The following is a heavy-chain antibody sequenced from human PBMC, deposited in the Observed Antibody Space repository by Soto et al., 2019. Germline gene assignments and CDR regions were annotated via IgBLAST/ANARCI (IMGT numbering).Heavy chain of an antibody. CDR1: GFTFSNYA. CDR3: AKNSGRLKSGNTIRWEWFDP. D-gene: IGHD1-26*01. J-gene: IGHJ5*02. CDR2: ISASGGST. Sequence: EVQFLESGGGLVQPGGSLRLSSAASGFTFSNYAMSWVRQAPGKGLECVSVISASGGSTYHADSVKGRFTISRDNSQITRYLQTNSLGAEDTAVYYCAKNSGRLKSGNTIRWEWFDPRCQGTRVTVSS. V-gene: IGHV3-23*01.